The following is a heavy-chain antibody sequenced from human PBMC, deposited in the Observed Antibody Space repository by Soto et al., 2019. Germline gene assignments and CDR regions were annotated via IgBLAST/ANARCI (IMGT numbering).Heavy chain of an antibody. CDR2: ILYDGSKK. CDR3: AQDRGAIRWYADHYYFDY. V-gene: IGHV3-30*18. J-gene: IGHJ4*02. Sequence: WWSXRLSGSASVFTFIIYCIHLFRHAPGKGLEWVAVILYDGSKKYYADSMKGRFTISRDNSKNTLYLQMTSLRAEDTALYYCAQDRGAIRWYADHYYFDYWGRGSLVNVSS. D-gene: IGHD2-15*01. CDR1: VFTFIIYC.